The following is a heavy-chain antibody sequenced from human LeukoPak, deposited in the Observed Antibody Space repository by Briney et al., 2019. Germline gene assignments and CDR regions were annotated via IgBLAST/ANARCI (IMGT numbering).Heavy chain of an antibody. Sequence: SETLSLTCTVSGYSISSGYYWGWIRQPPGKGLEWIGSIYHSGSTYYNPSLKSRVTISVDTSRNQFSLKLSSVTAADTAVYYCASTMYYYDSSGYSGIFDYWGQGTLVTVSS. V-gene: IGHV4-38-2*02. D-gene: IGHD3-22*01. CDR3: ASTMYYYDSSGYSGIFDY. CDR1: GYSISSGYY. J-gene: IGHJ4*02. CDR2: IYHSGST.